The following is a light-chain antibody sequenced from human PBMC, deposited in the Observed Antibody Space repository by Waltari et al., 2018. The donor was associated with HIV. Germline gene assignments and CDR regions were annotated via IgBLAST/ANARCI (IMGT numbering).Light chain of an antibody. CDR1: QGVLYRHDNKYY. Sequence: DIVMTQSTDFLAVSLGERATINCRSSQGVLYRHDNKYYLAWYQQKARQPPQLLIYGASTREPGVPYRVSGSGSGTEFTLTISSLQAEDVAVYYCQQYLTVPYTFGQGTKLEIK. V-gene: IGKV4-1*01. CDR2: GAS. CDR3: QQYLTVPYT. J-gene: IGKJ2*01.